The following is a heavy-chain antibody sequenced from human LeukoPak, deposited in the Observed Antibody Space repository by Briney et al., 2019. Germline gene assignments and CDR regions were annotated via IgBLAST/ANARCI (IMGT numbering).Heavy chain of an antibody. CDR3: ATLVKTGSGGRGYFDH. V-gene: IGHV3-30*02. D-gene: IGHD2-8*02. Sequence: GGSLRLSCAASAFSFSSHGIYWVRQAPGKGLEWVAFMYNDENDKNYADSVKGRFPISRDNSKNTLFLQMNSLRGDDTAVYYCATLVKTGSGGRGYFDHWGQGTLVTVSS. J-gene: IGHJ4*02. CDR2: MYNDENDK. CDR1: AFSFSSHG.